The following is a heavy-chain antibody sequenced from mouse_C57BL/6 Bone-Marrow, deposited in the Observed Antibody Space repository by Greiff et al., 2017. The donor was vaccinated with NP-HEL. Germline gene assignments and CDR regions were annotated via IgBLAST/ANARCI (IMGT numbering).Heavy chain of an antibody. V-gene: IGHV3-1*01. CDR2: ISYSGST. D-gene: IGHD2-5*01. J-gene: IGHJ3*01. CDR1: GYSITSGYD. Sequence: EVQLQESGPGMVKPSQSLSLTCTVTGYSITSGYDWHWIRHFPGNKLEWMGYISYSGSTNYNPSLKSRISLTHDTSKNHFFLKLNSVTTEDTATYYCARGAHSNYPAWFAYWGQGTLVTVSA. CDR3: ARGAHSNYPAWFAY.